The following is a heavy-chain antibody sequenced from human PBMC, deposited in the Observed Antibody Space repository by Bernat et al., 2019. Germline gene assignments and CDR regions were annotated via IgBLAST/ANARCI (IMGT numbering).Heavy chain of an antibody. D-gene: IGHD4-17*01. Sequence: EVQLVESGGGLVMPGGSLRLSCAASGFTFSAYSMNWVRQFPGKGLEWVSYISSSSTYIYYADSVRGRFTISSDNAKNSLYLQMNSLRAEDTAVYYCARATTVTTGGDYWGQGTQVTVSS. CDR2: ISSSSTYI. CDR3: ARATTVTTGGDY. CDR1: GFTFSAYS. V-gene: IGHV3-21*05. J-gene: IGHJ4*02.